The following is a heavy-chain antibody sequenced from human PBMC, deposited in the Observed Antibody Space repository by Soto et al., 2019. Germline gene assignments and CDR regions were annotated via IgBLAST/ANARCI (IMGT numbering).Heavy chain of an antibody. CDR3: ARDGYSSGFYYLY. Sequence: QVQLVQSGAEVKKPGASVKVSCKTSGYNFNNYAIHWVRQAPGQRLEWLGRINFGSADTKYAPRLQGRVTITGDTSATTAYMELSSLRSEDAAVYYCARDGYSSGFYYLYWGQGTLITVSS. D-gene: IGHD6-19*01. J-gene: IGHJ4*02. V-gene: IGHV1-3*01. CDR1: GYNFNNYA. CDR2: INFGSADT.